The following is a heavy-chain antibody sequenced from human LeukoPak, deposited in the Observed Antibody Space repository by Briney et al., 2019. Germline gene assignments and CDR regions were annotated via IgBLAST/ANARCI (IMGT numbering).Heavy chain of an antibody. CDR3: ASEGVGATNFDY. Sequence: ASVKVSCKASGYTFTRYYMHWVRQAPGQGLEGMGWINPNSGGTNYAQKFQGRVTMTRDTSISTAYMELSRLRSDDTAVYYCASEGVGATNFDYWGQGTLVTVSS. D-gene: IGHD1-26*01. CDR1: GYTFTRYY. CDR2: INPNSGGT. V-gene: IGHV1-2*02. J-gene: IGHJ4*02.